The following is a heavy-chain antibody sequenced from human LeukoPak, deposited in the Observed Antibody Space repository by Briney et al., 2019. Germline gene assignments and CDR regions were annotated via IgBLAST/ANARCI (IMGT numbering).Heavy chain of an antibody. CDR2: ISGSGAST. Sequence: PGGSLRLSCVVSGFTFSDYAMSWVRQAPGKGLEWVSAISGSGASTIYADSVRGRFTISRDNSKNTLYLQMNSLRAEDTAVYYRAKCPGGVTTYYFDYWGQGTLVTVSS. D-gene: IGHD2/OR15-2a*01. CDR1: GFTFSDYA. V-gene: IGHV3-23*01. CDR3: AKCPGGVTTYYFDY. J-gene: IGHJ4*02.